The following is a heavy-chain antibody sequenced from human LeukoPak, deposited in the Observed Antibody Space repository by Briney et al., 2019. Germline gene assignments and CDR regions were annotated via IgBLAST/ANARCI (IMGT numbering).Heavy chain of an antibody. CDR2: IDPHSGGT. V-gene: IGHV1-2*02. D-gene: IGHD3-22*01. J-gene: IGHJ3*02. CDR1: GYTFTDYY. CDR3: AREYYDSSGRKHAFDI. Sequence: ASVKVSCRASGYTFTDYYMSWVRQAPGHGLEWMGWIDPHSGGTKYEQKFQGRVTMTRDTSISAAYMELSRLKSDDTAVYYCAREYYDSSGRKHAFDIWGQGTMVTVSS.